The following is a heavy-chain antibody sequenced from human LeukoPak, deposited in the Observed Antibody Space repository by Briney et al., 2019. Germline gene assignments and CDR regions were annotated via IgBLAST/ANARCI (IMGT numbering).Heavy chain of an antibody. Sequence: SETLSLTCTVSDASITNYYRGWIRQPAGEGLEWIGRIYTSGSTDYNPSLRSRLTISVDTSKNQFSLNPSSVTAADTAVYYCARFSPRAMGNYLDFWGQGTLVTVSS. V-gene: IGHV4-4*07. CDR3: ARFSPRAMGNYLDF. D-gene: IGHD7-27*01. CDR1: DASITNYY. J-gene: IGHJ4*02. CDR2: IYTSGST.